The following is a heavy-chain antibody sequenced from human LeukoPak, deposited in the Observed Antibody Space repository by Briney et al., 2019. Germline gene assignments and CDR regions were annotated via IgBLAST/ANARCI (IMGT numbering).Heavy chain of an antibody. J-gene: IGHJ6*03. D-gene: IGHD3-22*01. CDR1: GFTVSSNE. CDR3: KNRAAVVTMIVVVTLGVAYYYYYMDV. CDR2: IRGGST. Sequence: GGSLKLSCPASGFTVSSNELSWFRKPPGKGRGGVSSIRGGSTYYADSRKGRFTISRDNSKNTLHLQMNSLRAEDTAVYYCKNRAAVVTMIVVVTLGVAYYYYYMDVWGKGTTVTVSS. V-gene: IGHV3-38-3*01.